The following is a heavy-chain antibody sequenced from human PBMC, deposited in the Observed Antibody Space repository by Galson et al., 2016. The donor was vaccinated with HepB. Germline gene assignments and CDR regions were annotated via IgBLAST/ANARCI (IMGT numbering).Heavy chain of an antibody. Sequence: ETLSLTCTVSGASINTHGSSWGWIRQSPGKSLEWIGTISYSGTSYSTPSLRSRVSISLATSNNQFSLKLASVTAADTAFYYCARDQGTLQLEQRFDPWGRGILVTVSS. J-gene: IGHJ5*02. CDR3: ARDQGTLQLEQRFDP. CDR1: GASINTHGSS. D-gene: IGHD1-1*01. V-gene: IGHV4-39*02. CDR2: ISYSGTS.